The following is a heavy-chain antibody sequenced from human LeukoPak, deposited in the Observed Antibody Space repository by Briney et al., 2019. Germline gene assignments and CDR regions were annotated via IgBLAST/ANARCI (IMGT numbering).Heavy chain of an antibody. J-gene: IGHJ4*02. D-gene: IGHD6-13*01. Sequence: SETLSLTCTVSGGSISSYYWSWIRQPPGKGLEWIGYIYYSGSTNYNPSLKSRVTISVDTSKNQFSLKLSSVTAADTAVYYCARGPIAAAGTPLDYWGQGTLVTVSS. CDR3: ARGPIAAAGTPLDY. CDR1: GGSISSYY. V-gene: IGHV4-59*12. CDR2: IYYSGST.